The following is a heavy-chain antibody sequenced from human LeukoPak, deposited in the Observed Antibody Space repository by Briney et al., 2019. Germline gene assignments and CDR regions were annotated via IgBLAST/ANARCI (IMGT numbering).Heavy chain of an antibody. CDR1: GGSISSSSYY. V-gene: IGHV4-39*01. CDR2: IYYSGST. J-gene: IGHJ4*02. D-gene: IGHD5-18*01. Sequence: PSETLSLTCTVSGGSISSSSYYWGWIRQPPGKGLEWIGSIYYSGSTYYNPSLKSRVTISVDTSKNQFSLKLSSVTAADTAVYYCAKETVDTATVVDYWGQGTLVTVSS. CDR3: AKETVDTATVVDY.